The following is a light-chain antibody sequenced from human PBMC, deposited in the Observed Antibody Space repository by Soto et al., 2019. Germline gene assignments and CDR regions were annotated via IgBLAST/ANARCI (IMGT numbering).Light chain of an antibody. J-gene: IGKJ4*01. V-gene: IGKV3-11*01. CDR2: DAS. CDR3: HQRAGWPPT. Sequence: EIVFTQCPVTLHLSPGERATLSCRASRSVNNFVAWYQEKPGQAPSLLIYDASNRASDIPDRFSGSGSGTDFTLTISSLEPEDFAVYYCHQRAGWPPTFGGGTKV. CDR1: RSVNNF.